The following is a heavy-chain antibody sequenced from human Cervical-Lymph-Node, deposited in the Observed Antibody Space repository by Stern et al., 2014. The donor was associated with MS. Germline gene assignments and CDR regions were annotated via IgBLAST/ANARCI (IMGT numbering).Heavy chain of an antibody. CDR3: ARQSSGGYR. V-gene: IGHV4-61*01. D-gene: IGHD5-18*01. CDR1: GGSVSSGNYF. J-gene: IGHJ4*02. Sequence: QVQLLQSGPGLVKPSETLSLTCTVSGGSVSSGNYFWSWIRQPPGKGLEWIGYVSYSRSPNYNPSLKSRVTISVDTSKNQVSLKLTSVTAADTAVYYCARQSSGGYRWGQGTLVTVSS. CDR2: VSYSRSP.